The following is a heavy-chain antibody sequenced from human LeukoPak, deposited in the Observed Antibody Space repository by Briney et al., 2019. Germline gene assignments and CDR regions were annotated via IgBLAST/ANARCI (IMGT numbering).Heavy chain of an antibody. CDR1: GGSISSSTYY. V-gene: IGHV4-39*01. D-gene: IGHD2-2*01. J-gene: IGHJ6*02. Sequence: SETLSLTCTVSGGSISSSTYYWGWIRQPPGKGLEWIGSIYYSGSTYYDPSLKSRVTISADTSKNQFSLKLSFVTAADSAVYYCVRLPYCSSTSCQQGYYGMDVWGQGTTVTVSS. CDR2: IYYSGST. CDR3: VRLPYCSSTSCQQGYYGMDV.